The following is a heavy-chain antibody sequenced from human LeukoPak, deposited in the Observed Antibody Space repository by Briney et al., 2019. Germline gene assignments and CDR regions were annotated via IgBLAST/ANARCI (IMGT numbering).Heavy chain of an antibody. CDR1: GFTFSNYG. V-gene: IGHV3-30*02. CDR3: ARGPGTLATYFDY. J-gene: IGHJ4*02. CDR2: IRYDGSNR. Sequence: GGSLRLSCAASGFTFSNYGMHWVRQAPGKGLEWVAFIRYDGSNRYYADSVEGRFTISRDDSKNTLYLQMNSLRAEDTAIYCCARGPGTLATYFDYWGPGTLVTVSS. D-gene: IGHD6-13*01.